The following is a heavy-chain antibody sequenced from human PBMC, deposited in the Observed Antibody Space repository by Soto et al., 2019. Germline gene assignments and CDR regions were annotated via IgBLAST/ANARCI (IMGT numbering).Heavy chain of an antibody. CDR2: ITASSYI. J-gene: IGHJ4*02. D-gene: IGHD3-9*01. V-gene: IGHV3-21*01. CDR1: GFIFSRYS. Sequence: GGSLRLSCAASGFIFSRYSMNWVRQAPGKGLEWVSSITASSYINYAGSVKGRLTISRDNAKSSLYLQMNSLRAEDTAVYYCATVYYDVLTSMFGGQGTLVTVSS. CDR3: ATVYYDVLTSMF.